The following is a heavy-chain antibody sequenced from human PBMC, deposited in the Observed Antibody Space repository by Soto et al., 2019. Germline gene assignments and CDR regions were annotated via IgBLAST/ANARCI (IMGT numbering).Heavy chain of an antibody. J-gene: IGHJ3*02. CDR1: GFTFSAYA. CDR3: GKDPNGDYIGGFDM. Sequence: PVGSLRLSCAASGFTFSAYAMSWVRQNPGKGLEWVSGISASRGRTYYADSVKGRFTISSDNAKNTLYLQMNSLRAEDTAVYYCGKDPNGDYIGGFDMWGQGTMVTVSS. CDR2: ISASRGRT. D-gene: IGHD4-17*01. V-gene: IGHV3-23*01.